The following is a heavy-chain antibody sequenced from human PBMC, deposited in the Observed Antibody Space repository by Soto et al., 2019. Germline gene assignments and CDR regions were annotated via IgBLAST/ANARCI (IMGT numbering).Heavy chain of an antibody. CDR3: ASSIRPTVLVDY. CDR1: GDSINSSNW. V-gene: IGHV4-4*02. J-gene: IGHJ4*02. D-gene: IGHD2-8*02. Sequence: QVQLQESGPGLVKPSGTLSLTCAVSGDSINSSNWWSWVRQPPGKGLEWIGEIYHSGTINYNPSLKSRISISLDKSKNQFSLKLNSLTAAYTAVYFCASSIRPTVLVDYWGQGALVTVSS. CDR2: IYHSGTI.